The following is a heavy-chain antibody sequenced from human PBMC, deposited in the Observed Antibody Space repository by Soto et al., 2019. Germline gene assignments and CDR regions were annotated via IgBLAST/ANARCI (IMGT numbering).Heavy chain of an antibody. Sequence: PGGSLRLSCAASGFTFSSYSMNWVRQAPGKGLEWVSSISSSSSYIYYADSVKGRFTISRDNAKNSLYLQMNSLRAEDTAVYYCARGDSSSWYLTLGMDVWGQGTTVTVSS. V-gene: IGHV3-21*01. D-gene: IGHD6-13*01. CDR2: ISSSSSYI. CDR1: GFTFSSYS. CDR3: ARGDSSSWYLTLGMDV. J-gene: IGHJ6*02.